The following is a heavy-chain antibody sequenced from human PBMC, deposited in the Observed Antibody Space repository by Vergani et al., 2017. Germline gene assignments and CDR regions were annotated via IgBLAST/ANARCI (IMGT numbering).Heavy chain of an antibody. CDR2: IVVGSGNT. CDR1: GFTFTSSA. J-gene: IGHJ5*02. D-gene: IGHD1-26*01. CDR3: AAGRYSGSYGWFDP. V-gene: IGHV1-58*01. Sequence: QMQLVQSGPEVKKPGTSVKVSCKASGFTFTSSAVQWVRQARGQRLEWIGWIVVGSGNTNYAQKFQERVTITRDMSTSTAYMELSSLRSEDTAVYYCAAGRYSGSYGWFDPWCQGTLVTVSS.